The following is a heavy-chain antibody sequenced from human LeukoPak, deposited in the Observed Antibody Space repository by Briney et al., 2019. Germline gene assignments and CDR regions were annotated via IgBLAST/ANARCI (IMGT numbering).Heavy chain of an antibody. D-gene: IGHD5-18*01. CDR2: ISYDGSNK. V-gene: IGHV3-30*18. J-gene: IGHJ4*02. CDR1: GFTFSSYG. CDR3: AKERGYSYGYLGYFDY. Sequence: PGGSLRPSCAASGFTFSSYGMHWVRQAPGKGLEWVAVISYDGSNKYYADSVKGRFTISRDNSKNTLYLQMNSLRAEDTAVYYCAKERGYSYGYLGYFDYWGQGTLVTVSS.